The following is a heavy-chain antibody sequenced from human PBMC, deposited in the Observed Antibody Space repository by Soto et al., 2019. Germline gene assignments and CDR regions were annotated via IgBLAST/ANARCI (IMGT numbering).Heavy chain of an antibody. D-gene: IGHD3-3*01. Sequence: QVQLVESGGGVVQPGRSLRLSCAASGFTFSSYGMHWVRQAPGKGLEWVAVIWYDGSNKYNADSVKGRFTISRDNSENTLYLQMNSLRAEDTAVYYCAREFWSGPFDYWGQGTLVTVSS. J-gene: IGHJ4*02. CDR1: GFTFSSYG. CDR3: AREFWSGPFDY. CDR2: IWYDGSNK. V-gene: IGHV3-33*01.